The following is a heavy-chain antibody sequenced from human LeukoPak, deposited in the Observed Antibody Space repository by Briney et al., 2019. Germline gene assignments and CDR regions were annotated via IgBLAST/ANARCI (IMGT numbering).Heavy chain of an antibody. Sequence: ASVKVSCKVSGYTLTELSMHWVRQAPGKGLEWMGGFDPEDGETIYAQKFQGRVTMTEDTSTDTAYMDMSSLRSEDTAVYYCATLLPYSGSWYVGDYWGQGTLVTVSS. CDR2: FDPEDGET. CDR3: ATLLPYSGSWYVGDY. CDR1: GYTLTELS. D-gene: IGHD6-13*01. J-gene: IGHJ4*02. V-gene: IGHV1-24*01.